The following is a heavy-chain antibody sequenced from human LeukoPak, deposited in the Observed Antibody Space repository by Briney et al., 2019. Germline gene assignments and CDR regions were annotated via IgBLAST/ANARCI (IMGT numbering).Heavy chain of an antibody. V-gene: IGHV3-11*06. CDR2: ISSSSSYI. CDR3: VRGRYYGSGSYYLGGDGMDV. J-gene: IGHJ6*02. D-gene: IGHD3-10*01. Sequence: GGSLRLSCAASGFTFSDYYMSWIRQAPGKGLEWVSSISSSSSYIYYADSVKGRFTISRDNAKNSLYLQMNSLRAEDTAVYYCVRGRYYGSGSYYLGGDGMDVWGQGTTVTVSS. CDR1: GFTFSDYY.